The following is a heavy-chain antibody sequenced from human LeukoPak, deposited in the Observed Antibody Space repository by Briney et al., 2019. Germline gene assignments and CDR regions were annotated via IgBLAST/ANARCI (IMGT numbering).Heavy chain of an antibody. CDR3: ARDKVDYDFWSGYYDY. Sequence: GASVKVSCKASGYTFTSYYMHWVRQAPGQALEWMGIINPSGGSTSYAQKFQGRVTMTRDTSTSTVYMELSSLRSEDTAVYYCARDKVDYDFWSGYYDYWGQGTLVTVSS. CDR2: INPSGGST. D-gene: IGHD3-3*01. J-gene: IGHJ4*02. V-gene: IGHV1-46*01. CDR1: GYTFTSYY.